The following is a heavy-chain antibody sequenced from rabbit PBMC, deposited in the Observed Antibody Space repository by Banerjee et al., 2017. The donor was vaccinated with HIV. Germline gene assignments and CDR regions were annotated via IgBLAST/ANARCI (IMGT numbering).Heavy chain of an antibody. Sequence: QSLEESGGGLVKPGESLTLTCTASGFSFSSSYWICWVRQAPGKGLEWIGCIYTGSGHTYYASWAKGRFTISKTSSTTVTLQMTSLTAADTATYFCVRGGYDENYFNLWGQGTLVTVS. V-gene: IGHV1S40*01. CDR3: VRGGYDENYFNL. J-gene: IGHJ4*01. CDR2: IYTGSGHT. D-gene: IGHD2-1*01. CDR1: GFSFSSSYW.